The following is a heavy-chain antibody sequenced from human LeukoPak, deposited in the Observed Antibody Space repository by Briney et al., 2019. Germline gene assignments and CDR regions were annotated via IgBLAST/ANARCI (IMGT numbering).Heavy chain of an antibody. CDR1: GFTFSSYA. CDR3: VKNRDAGQRLGGLFDF. D-gene: IGHD6-25*01. Sequence: GGSLRLSCSASGFTFSSYAMHWVRQAPGKGLEYVSGISSKGDSTYYADSVKGRFTFSRDNSRNTLYLQMSGVRAVDTAVYYCVKNRDAGQRLGGLFDFWGQGTLVTVSS. J-gene: IGHJ4*02. CDR2: ISSKGDST. V-gene: IGHV3-64D*09.